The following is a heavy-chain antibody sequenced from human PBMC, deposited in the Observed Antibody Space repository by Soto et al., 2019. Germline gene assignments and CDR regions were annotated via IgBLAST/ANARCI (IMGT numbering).Heavy chain of an antibody. CDR3: ARDQVPAALLGWFDP. CDR2: IYYSGST. Sequence: SQTLPLTWTVAGGTIISVGCCWSRNSKHPGKGLEWIGYIYYSGSTNYNPSLKSRVTISVDTSKNQFSLKLSSVTAADTAVYYCARDQVPAALLGWFDPLGQGTLVTVSS. J-gene: IGHJ5*02. CDR1: GGTIISVGCC. D-gene: IGHD2-2*01. V-gene: IGHV4-61*08.